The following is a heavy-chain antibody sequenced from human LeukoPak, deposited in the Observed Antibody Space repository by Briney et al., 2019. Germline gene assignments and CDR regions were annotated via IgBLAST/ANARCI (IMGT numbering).Heavy chain of an antibody. D-gene: IGHD6-13*01. J-gene: IGHJ5*02. CDR1: GGSIGGYF. V-gene: IGHV4-59*01. CDR2: IYYSGST. CDR3: ARGCSAGTPHNWFDP. Sequence: SETLSLTCTVSGGSIGGYFWTWIRHPPGKGLEWIGYIYYSGSTNYNPSLKSRVTISVDTSKNQFSLKLSSVTAADTAVYYCARGCSAGTPHNWFDPWGQGTLVTVSS.